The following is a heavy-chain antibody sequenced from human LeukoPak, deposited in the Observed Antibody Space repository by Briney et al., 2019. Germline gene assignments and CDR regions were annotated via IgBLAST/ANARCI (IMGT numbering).Heavy chain of an antibody. Sequence: GGSLRLSCAASGFTFSDYYMSWIRQAPGKGLEGVSYISSSGSTIYHADSVKGRFTISRDNAKNSLYLQMNSLRAEDTAVYYCARSSLDSSGWYRPRTPNWFDPWGQGTLVTVSS. CDR2: ISSSGSTI. D-gene: IGHD6-19*01. CDR1: GFTFSDYY. J-gene: IGHJ5*02. V-gene: IGHV3-11*01. CDR3: ARSSLDSSGWYRPRTPNWFDP.